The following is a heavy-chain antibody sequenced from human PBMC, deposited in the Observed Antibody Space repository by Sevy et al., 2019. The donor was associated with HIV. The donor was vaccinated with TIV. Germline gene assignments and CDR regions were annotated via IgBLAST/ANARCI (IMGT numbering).Heavy chain of an antibody. D-gene: IGHD2-15*01. CDR1: GYTFTNYR. Sequence: ASVKVSCKASGYTFTNYRIYWVRQAPGQGLEWMGWISPFNGDTNYVQKLQGRVTMITDTSTSTAYMELRSLRSDDTAVYYCARAYCSGGSCYSLAYWGQGTLVTVFS. CDR2: ISPFNGDT. V-gene: IGHV1-18*01. J-gene: IGHJ4*02. CDR3: ARAYCSGGSCYSLAY.